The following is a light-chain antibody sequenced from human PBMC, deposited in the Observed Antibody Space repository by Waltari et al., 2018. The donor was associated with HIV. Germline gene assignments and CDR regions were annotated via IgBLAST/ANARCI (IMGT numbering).Light chain of an antibody. CDR2: EAA. Sequence: EIVMTQSPPTLSVSPGQRVTLSCRASQSISAKVAWYQQSPGQAPRLLIYEAATRPTGIPARFSGSGSGTEFTLTISSLQYEDFATHVCQQYDSGPRGITFGQGTMLEIK. V-gene: IGKV3-15*01. CDR1: QSISAK. J-gene: IGKJ2*01. CDR3: QQYDSGPRGIT.